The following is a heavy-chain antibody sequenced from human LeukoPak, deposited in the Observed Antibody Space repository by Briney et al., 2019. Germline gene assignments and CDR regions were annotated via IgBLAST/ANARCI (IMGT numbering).Heavy chain of an antibody. Sequence: GASVKVSCKASGGTFTSYAISWVRQAPGQGLEWMGGIIPIVGTANYAQKFQGRVTITADESTSTAYMELSSLRSEDTAVYYCARGFPNVNKYYDILTGYPYYFDYWGQGTLVTVSS. V-gene: IGHV1-69*13. CDR1: GGTFTSYA. J-gene: IGHJ4*02. D-gene: IGHD3-9*01. CDR2: IIPIVGTA. CDR3: ARGFPNVNKYYDILTGYPYYFDY.